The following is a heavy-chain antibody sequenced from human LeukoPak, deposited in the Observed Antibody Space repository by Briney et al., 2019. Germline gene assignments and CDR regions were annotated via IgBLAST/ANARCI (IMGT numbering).Heavy chain of an antibody. J-gene: IGHJ6*02. Sequence: ASVKVSCKASGYTFTGYYMHWVRQAPGQGLEWMGWINPNSGGTNYAQKFQGRVTMTRDTSISTAYMELSRLRSDDTAVYYCARTVYDFWSGYSYGMDVWGQGTTVTVSS. CDR2: INPNSGGT. CDR1: GYTFTGYY. CDR3: ARTVYDFWSGYSYGMDV. D-gene: IGHD3-3*01. V-gene: IGHV1-2*02.